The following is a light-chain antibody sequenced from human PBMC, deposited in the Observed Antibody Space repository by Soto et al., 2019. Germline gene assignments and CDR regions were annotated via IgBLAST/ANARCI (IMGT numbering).Light chain of an antibody. CDR3: SSYTSTSTLVV. J-gene: IGLJ2*01. CDR1: SSDVGGYNY. V-gene: IGLV2-14*01. CDR2: DVT. Sequence: QSALTQPPSVSGSPGQSITISCTGTSSDVGGYNYVSWYQQHPGKAPKLMIYDVTSRPSGVSNRFSGSKSDNMASLTISGLQAEDEADYYCSSYTSTSTLVVFGGGTKVTVL.